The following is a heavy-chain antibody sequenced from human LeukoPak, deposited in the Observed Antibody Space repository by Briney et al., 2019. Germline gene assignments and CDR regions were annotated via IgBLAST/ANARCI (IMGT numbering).Heavy chain of an antibody. Sequence: SETLSLTCTVSGGSISSGGYYWSWIRQHPGKGLERIGYIYYSGSTYYNPSLKSRVTISVDTSKNQFSLKLSSVTAADTAVNYCAREVQGANPDYWGQGTLVTVSS. CDR1: GGSISSGGYY. CDR3: AREVQGANPDY. D-gene: IGHD4/OR15-4a*01. J-gene: IGHJ4*02. CDR2: IYYSGST. V-gene: IGHV4-31*03.